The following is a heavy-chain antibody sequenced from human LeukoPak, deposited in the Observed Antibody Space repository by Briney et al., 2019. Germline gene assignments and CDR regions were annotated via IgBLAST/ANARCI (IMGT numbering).Heavy chain of an antibody. D-gene: IGHD6-13*01. J-gene: IGHJ4*02. CDR3: AREVIQGSIAAAGIDY. Sequence: TSETLSLTCAVYGGSFSGYYWSWIRQPPGKGLEWIGEINHSGSTNYNPSLKSRVTISVDTSKNQFSLKLSSVTAADTAVYYCAREVIQGSIAAAGIDYWGQGTLVTVSS. CDR1: GGSFSGYY. CDR2: INHSGST. V-gene: IGHV4-34*01.